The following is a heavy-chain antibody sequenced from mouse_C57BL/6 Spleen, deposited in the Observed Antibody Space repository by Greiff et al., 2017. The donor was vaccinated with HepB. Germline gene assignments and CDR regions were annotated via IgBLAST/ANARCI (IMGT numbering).Heavy chain of an antibody. J-gene: IGHJ3*01. V-gene: IGHV5-17*01. Sequence: DVMLVESGGGLVKPGGSLKLSCAASGFTFSDYGMHWVRQAPEKGLEWVAYISSGSSTIYYADTVKGRFTISRDNAKNTLFLQMTSLRSEDTAMYYCARPRDYDYDWFAYWGQGTLVTVSA. CDR3: ARPRDYDYDWFAY. CDR2: ISSGSSTI. D-gene: IGHD2-4*01. CDR1: GFTFSDYG.